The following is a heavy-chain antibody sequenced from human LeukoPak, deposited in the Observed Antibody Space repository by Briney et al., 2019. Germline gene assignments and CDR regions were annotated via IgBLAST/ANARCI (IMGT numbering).Heavy chain of an antibody. V-gene: IGHV3-30-3*01. J-gene: IGHJ4*02. CDR1: GFTFSSYA. D-gene: IGHD3-22*01. CDR2: ISYDGSNK. Sequence: GRSLRLSCAASGFTFSSYAMHWVRQAPGKGLEWVAVISYDGSNKYYADSAKGRFTISRDNSKNTLYLQMNSLRAEDTAVYYCARGSGYLYYFDYWGQGTLVTVSS. CDR3: ARGSGYLYYFDY.